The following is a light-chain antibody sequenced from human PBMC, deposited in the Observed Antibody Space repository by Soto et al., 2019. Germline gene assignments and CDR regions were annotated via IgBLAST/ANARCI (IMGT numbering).Light chain of an antibody. J-gene: IGKJ1*01. Sequence: DIVITQSPLSLPFTPLDPSSISCRSSQSLLHSNGYNYLDWYLQKPGQSPQLLIYLGSNRASGVPDRFSGSGSGTDFTLKISRVEAEDFATYSCQQSYSSTWTSGQGTKVDI. CDR1: QSLLHSNGYNY. V-gene: IGKV2-28*01. CDR2: LGS. CDR3: QQSYSSTWT.